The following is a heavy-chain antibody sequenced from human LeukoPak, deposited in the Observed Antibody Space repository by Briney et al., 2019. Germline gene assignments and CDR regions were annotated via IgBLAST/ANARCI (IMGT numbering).Heavy chain of an antibody. Sequence: SDTLSLTCTVSRDSMTSYYWSWVRQPAGKGPEWIGRIHTSGTTYYNPSLKSAVTLSLDTSNNQFSLRLSSVTAADTAVYYCARSTGFYTTYYMDVWGKGTTVTVSS. D-gene: IGHD3-22*01. CDR1: RDSMTSYY. CDR2: IHTSGTT. CDR3: ARSTGFYTTYYMDV. V-gene: IGHV4-4*07. J-gene: IGHJ6*03.